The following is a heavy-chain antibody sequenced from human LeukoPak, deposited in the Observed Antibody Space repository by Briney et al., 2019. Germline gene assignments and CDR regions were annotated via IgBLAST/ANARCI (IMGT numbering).Heavy chain of an antibody. CDR2: IIPIFGTA. J-gene: IGHJ5*02. CDR1: GGTFSSYA. CDR3: ARGQSSSSLIDP. D-gene: IGHD6-6*01. V-gene: IGHV1-69*01. Sequence: SVKVSCKASGGTFSSYAISWVRQAPGQGLVWMGGIIPIFGTANYAQKFQGRVSITADESTSTAYMELSSLRSEDTDVYYCARGQSSSSLIDPWGQGTLVTVSS.